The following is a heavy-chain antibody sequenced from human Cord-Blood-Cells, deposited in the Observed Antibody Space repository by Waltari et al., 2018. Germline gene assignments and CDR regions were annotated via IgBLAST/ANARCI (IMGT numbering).Heavy chain of an antibody. CDR1: GFTCSSTY. CDR3: ARTAGVSYYYGMDV. CDR2: IYSGGST. V-gene: IGHV3-53*04. Sequence: GFTCSSTYLSCARQAPGEGLEWVSVIYSGGSTYYADSVKGRFTISRHNSKNTLYLQMNSLRAEDTAGYYCARTAGVSYYYGMDVWGQGTTVTVSS. J-gene: IGHJ6*02. D-gene: IGHD2-8*01.